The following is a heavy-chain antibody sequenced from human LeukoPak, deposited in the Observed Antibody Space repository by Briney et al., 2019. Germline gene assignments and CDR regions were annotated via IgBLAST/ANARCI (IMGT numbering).Heavy chain of an antibody. Sequence: GGSLRLSCAASGFTFSSYAMHWVRQAPGKGLEWVAVISYDGSNKYYADSVKGRFTISRDNSKNTLYLQMNSLRAEDTAVYHCARTSAAMFVQNWVDPWGQGTLVTVSS. CDR3: ARTSAAMFVQNWVDP. J-gene: IGHJ5*02. V-gene: IGHV3-30*04. CDR2: ISYDGSNK. CDR1: GFTFSSYA. D-gene: IGHD2-2*01.